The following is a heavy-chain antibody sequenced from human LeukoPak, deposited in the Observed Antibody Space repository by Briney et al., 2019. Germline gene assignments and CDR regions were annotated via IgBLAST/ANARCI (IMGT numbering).Heavy chain of an antibody. J-gene: IGHJ3*02. CDR1: GDSVSRYSAA. Sequence: SHTPSLSCALSGDSVSRYSAAWSWIRPSPSRGLEWLGRTYSRFKWYNDYAFSVKSRITLNPDTSKNHFSLQLTAVTPEDTAVYYCARSGGHDAFDIWGQGTMVTVSS. D-gene: IGHD4-23*01. CDR2: TYSRFKWYN. V-gene: IGHV6-1*01. CDR3: ARSGGHDAFDI.